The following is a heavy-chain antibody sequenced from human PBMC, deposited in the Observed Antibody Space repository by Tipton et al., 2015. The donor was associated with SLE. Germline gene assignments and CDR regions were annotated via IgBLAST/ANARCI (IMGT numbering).Heavy chain of an antibody. Sequence: SLRLSCAASTFTFNNYAMHWVRQAPGKGLEWVAFISYDGSNTHYADSVKGRFTISRDDSKNTLYLQMNSLKSEDAALYFCARDGDDSLHYLDFWGQGTLVTVSS. CDR1: TFTFNNYA. J-gene: IGHJ4*02. D-gene: IGHD5-24*01. CDR2: ISYDGSNT. CDR3: ARDGDDSLHYLDF. V-gene: IGHV3-30*04.